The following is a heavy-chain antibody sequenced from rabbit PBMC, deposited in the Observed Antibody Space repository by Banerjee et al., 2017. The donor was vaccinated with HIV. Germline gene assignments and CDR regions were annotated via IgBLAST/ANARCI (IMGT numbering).Heavy chain of an antibody. J-gene: IGHJ6*01. CDR3: AREYAGSSYYPHYYGMDL. V-gene: IGHV1S40*01. CDR1: GLDFSSSYW. Sequence: QSLEESGGDLVKPGASLTLTCKASGLDFSSSYWICWVRQAPGKGLEWIGCIDTGDGSTYYASWAKGRFTISKTSSTTVTLQMTSLTAADTATYFCAREYAGSSYYPHYYGMDLWGQGTLVTVS. CDR2: IDTGDGST. D-gene: IGHD8-1*01.